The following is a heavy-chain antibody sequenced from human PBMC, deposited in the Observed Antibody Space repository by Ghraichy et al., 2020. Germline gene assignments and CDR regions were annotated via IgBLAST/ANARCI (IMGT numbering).Heavy chain of an antibody. CDR1: GYSFTSYW. J-gene: IGHJ6*03. D-gene: IGHD3-22*01. CDR3: ARHHDSSGPVMDV. Sequence: GESLNISCKASGYSFTSYWIGWVRQMSGKGLEWMGIIYPGDSDTRYSPSFQGQVTISADKSISTVYLQWSSLKASDTAMYYCARHHDSSGPVMDVWGKGTTVTVSS. V-gene: IGHV5-51*01. CDR2: IYPGDSDT.